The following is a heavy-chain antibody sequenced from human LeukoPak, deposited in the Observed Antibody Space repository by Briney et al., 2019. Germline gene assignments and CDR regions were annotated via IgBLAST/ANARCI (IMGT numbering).Heavy chain of an antibody. V-gene: IGHV3-7*01. CDR1: GFTFSSYW. CDR3: ASGSGTMIVVLFDY. CDR2: IKQDGSEK. Sequence: GGSLRLSYAASGFTFSSYWMSWVRQAPGKGLEWVANIKQDGSEKYYVDSVKGRFTISRDNAKNSLYLQMNSLRAEDTAVYYCASGSGTMIVVLFDYWGQGTLVTVSS. D-gene: IGHD3-22*01. J-gene: IGHJ4*02.